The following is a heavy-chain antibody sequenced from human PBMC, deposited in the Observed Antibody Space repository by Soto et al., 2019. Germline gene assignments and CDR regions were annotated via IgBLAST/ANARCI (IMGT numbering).Heavy chain of an antibody. D-gene: IGHD3-3*01. J-gene: IGHJ4*02. V-gene: IGHV3-23*01. CDR2: ISGSGGST. CDR3: AKDSSLYYDFWSGYPYYFDF. CDR1: EVTFVSHA. Sequence: GRPLRLPCAASEVTFVSHAMSRVLQDPGKGLEWVSAISGSGGSTYYADSVKGRFTISRDNSKNTLYLQMNSLRAEDTAVYYCAKDSSLYYDFWSGYPYYFDFWGQGTLVTVSS.